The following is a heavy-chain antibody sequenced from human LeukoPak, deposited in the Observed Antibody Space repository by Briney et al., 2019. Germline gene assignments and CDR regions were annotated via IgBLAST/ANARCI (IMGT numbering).Heavy chain of an antibody. D-gene: IGHD3-10*01. CDR1: GYTLTELS. V-gene: IGHV1-24*01. Sequence: AAVKVSCKVSGYTLTELSMHWVRQAPGKGLAWMGGFDPEDGETIYAQKFQGRVTRTEDTSTDTAYMELSSLRSEDTAVYYCATVGNYYGSGSYGRVFDYWGQGTLVSVSS. CDR3: ATVGNYYGSGSYGRVFDY. CDR2: FDPEDGET. J-gene: IGHJ4*02.